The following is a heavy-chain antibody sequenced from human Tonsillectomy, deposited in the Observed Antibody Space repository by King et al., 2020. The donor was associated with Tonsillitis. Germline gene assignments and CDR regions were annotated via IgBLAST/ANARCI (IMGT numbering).Heavy chain of an antibody. D-gene: IGHD6-13*01. J-gene: IGHJ4*02. V-gene: IGHV3-30*18. Sequence: VQLVESGGGVVQPGRSLRLSCAASGFTFSSYGMHWVRQAPGKGLEWVAVISYEGSNKYYADSVKGRFSISRDNSKNTLYLQMNSLRGEYTAVYFCAKDQGVAAALCDYWGQGTLVTVSS. CDR3: AKDQGVAAALCDY. CDR1: GFTFSSYG. CDR2: ISYEGSNK.